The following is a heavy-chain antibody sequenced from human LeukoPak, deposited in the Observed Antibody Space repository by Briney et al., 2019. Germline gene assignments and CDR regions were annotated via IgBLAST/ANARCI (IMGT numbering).Heavy chain of an antibody. CDR2: IKPVGSDK. CDR3: AKGGDH. D-gene: IGHD3-16*01. CDR1: GFSVRSNY. Sequence: GWSQRLSCAASGFSVRSNYMNWVRQGQGKGLEGVANIKPVGSDKYYVYSVKGRSTASRDNAKISLYLQMNSLRAEDTAVYYCAKGGDHWGQGTLVTVSS. J-gene: IGHJ4*02. V-gene: IGHV3-7*01.